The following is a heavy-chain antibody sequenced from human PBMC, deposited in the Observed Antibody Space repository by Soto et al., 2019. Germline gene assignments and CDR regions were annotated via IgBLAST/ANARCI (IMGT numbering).Heavy chain of an antibody. Sequence: EVQLVESGGGLVQPGGSLRLSCAASGFTFSNYWMTWVRQAPGKGLEWVANIIKDGSEKSYVDSVKGRFTISRDNAKNSLYPEMNSLRVEDTAVYYCARDWGGLGYWGQGTLVTVSS. J-gene: IGHJ4*02. V-gene: IGHV3-7*03. CDR2: IIKDGSEK. CDR3: ARDWGGLGY. D-gene: IGHD3-10*01. CDR1: GFTFSNYW.